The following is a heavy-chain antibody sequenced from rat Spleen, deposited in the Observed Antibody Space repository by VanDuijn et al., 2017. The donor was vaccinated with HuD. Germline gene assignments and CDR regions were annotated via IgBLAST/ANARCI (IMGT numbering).Heavy chain of an antibody. Sequence: EVQLVESGGGAVQPGRSMKLSCAASGLSFSNYDMAWVRQAPTKGLEWVASISSGGGGTYYPDSVKGRFTISRNNAKSTLYLQMDSLRSEDTASYYCARHSRLTIASYFDYWGQGVMVTVSS. CDR2: ISSGGGGT. D-gene: IGHD1-2*01. J-gene: IGHJ2*01. CDR1: GLSFSNYD. CDR3: ARHSRLTIASYFDY. V-gene: IGHV5-25*01.